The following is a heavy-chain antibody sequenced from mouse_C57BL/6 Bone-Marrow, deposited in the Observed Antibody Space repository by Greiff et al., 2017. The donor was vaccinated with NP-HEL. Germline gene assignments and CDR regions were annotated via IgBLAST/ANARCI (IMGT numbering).Heavy chain of an antibody. Sequence: EVKVVESGGDLVKPGGSLKLSCAASGFTFSSYGMSWVRQTPDKRLEWVATISSGGSYTYYPDSVKGRFTISRDNAKNTLYLQMSSLKSEHTAMYYCARGGDYYVGDKDNWDQGPSVTVTS. CDR1: GFTFSSYG. V-gene: IGHV5-6*01. CDR2: ISSGGSYT. CDR3: ARGGDYYVGDKDN. J-gene: IGHJ4*01. D-gene: IGHD1-1*01.